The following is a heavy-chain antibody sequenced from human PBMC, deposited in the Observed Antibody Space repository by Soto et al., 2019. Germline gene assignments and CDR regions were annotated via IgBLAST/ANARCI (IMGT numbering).Heavy chain of an antibody. CDR1: GGSFSCYY. J-gene: IGHJ5*02. Sequence: PSETLSLTCAVYGGSFSCYYWIWIRQPPGKGLEWIGEINHSGSTNYNPSLKSRVTISVDTSKNQFSLKLSSVTAADTAVYYCARGPRRTYYYDSSGYSGWFDPWGQGTLVTVSS. CDR2: INHSGST. V-gene: IGHV4-34*01. D-gene: IGHD3-22*01. CDR3: ARGPRRTYYYDSSGYSGWFDP.